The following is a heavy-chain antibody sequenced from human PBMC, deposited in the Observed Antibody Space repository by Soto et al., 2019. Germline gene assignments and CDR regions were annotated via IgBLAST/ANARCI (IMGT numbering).Heavy chain of an antibody. CDR1: GGSISSSSYY. CDR3: ARDFTYYDILTGYYYYYGMDV. V-gene: IGHV4-39*07. J-gene: IGHJ6*02. Sequence: SETLSLTCTVSGGSISSSSYYWGWIRQPPGKGLEWIGSIYYSGSTYYNPSLKSRVTISVDTSKNQFSLKLSSVTAADTAVYYCARDFTYYDILTGYYYYYGMDVWGQGTSVTVSS. CDR2: IYYSGST. D-gene: IGHD3-9*01.